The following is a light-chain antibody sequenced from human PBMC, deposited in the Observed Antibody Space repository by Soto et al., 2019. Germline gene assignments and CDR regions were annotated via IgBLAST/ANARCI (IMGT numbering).Light chain of an antibody. V-gene: IGKV3-15*01. Sequence: EIVMTRSPATLSVSPGERATLSCRASQSVSRNLAWYQQKPGQAPRLLIYGASTRATGISARFSGSGSGTEFTLTISSLQSEDFGVYYCQQYNNWPLTFGGGTKVEIK. J-gene: IGKJ4*01. CDR1: QSVSRN. CDR3: QQYNNWPLT. CDR2: GAS.